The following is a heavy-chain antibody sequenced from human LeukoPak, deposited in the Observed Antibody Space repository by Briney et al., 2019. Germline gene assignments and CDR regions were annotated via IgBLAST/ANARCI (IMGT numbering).Heavy chain of an antibody. Sequence: GASVKVSCKASGYTFTSYDINWVRQATGQGLEWMGWMNPNSGNTGYAQKFQGRVTMTRNTSISTAYMELSSLRSEDTAVYYCAKGDCGSAYCPFDYWGQGILVTVSS. J-gene: IGHJ4*02. CDR3: AKGDCGSAYCPFDY. D-gene: IGHD3-22*01. V-gene: IGHV1-8*01. CDR2: MNPNSGNT. CDR1: GYTFTSYD.